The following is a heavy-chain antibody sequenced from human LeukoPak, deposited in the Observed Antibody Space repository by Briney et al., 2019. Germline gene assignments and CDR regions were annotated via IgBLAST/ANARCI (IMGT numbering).Heavy chain of an antibody. CDR3: ARDVVLTSSPDAFDI. CDR2: ISYTENT. J-gene: IGHJ3*02. Sequence: TSETLSLSCDLSVDSISRAGYSCTWVSQPPAKGLEWIWYISYTENTQNSPSLKSRVTISGDASKNQFSLKLTSVTAADTAVYYCARDVVLTSSPDAFDIWGQGTMVTVSS. CDR1: VDSISRAGYS. D-gene: IGHD2-21*02. V-gene: IGHV4-31*11.